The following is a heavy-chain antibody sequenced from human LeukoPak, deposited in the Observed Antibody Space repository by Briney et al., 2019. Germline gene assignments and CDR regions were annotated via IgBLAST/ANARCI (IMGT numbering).Heavy chain of an antibody. J-gene: IGHJ4*02. CDR3: ARVEQWLVRGFDY. Sequence: GGSLRLSCAASGFTFSSYAMSWVRQAPGKGLEWVSVIYSGGSTYYADSVKGRFTISRDNSKNTLYLQMNSLRAEDTAVYYCARVEQWLVRGFDYWGQGTLVTVSS. V-gene: IGHV3-66*01. CDR2: IYSGGST. CDR1: GFTFSSYA. D-gene: IGHD6-19*01.